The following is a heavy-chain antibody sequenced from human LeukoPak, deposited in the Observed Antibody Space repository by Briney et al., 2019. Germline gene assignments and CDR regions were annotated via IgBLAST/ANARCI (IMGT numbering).Heavy chain of an antibody. D-gene: IGHD2/OR15-2a*01. CDR3: SEGYFEPFDH. J-gene: IGHJ4*02. CDR2: LSYTGKT. Sequence: SETLPLICNVSGVSVSTSHWNWIRQRPGKGLEWIGCLSYTGKTDYNPSLKSRVSISLGSSNNHFSLKLTSVTAADTAVYYCSEGYFEPFDHWGQGTLVTVSS. CDR1: GVSVSTSH. V-gene: IGHV4-59*02.